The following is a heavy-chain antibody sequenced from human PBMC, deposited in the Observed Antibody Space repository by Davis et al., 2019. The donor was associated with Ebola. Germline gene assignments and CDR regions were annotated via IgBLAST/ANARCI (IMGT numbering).Heavy chain of an antibody. CDR3: ARDRMVSLGDSSSWYSHPGWFDP. D-gene: IGHD6-13*01. Sequence: ASVKVSCKASGYTFTGYYMHWVRQAPGQGLEWMGWINPNSGGTNYAQKFQGRVTMTRDTSISTAYMELSRLRSDDTAVYYCARDRMVSLGDSSSWYSHPGWFDPWGQGTLVTVSS. V-gene: IGHV1-2*02. CDR1: GYTFTGYY. CDR2: INPNSGGT. J-gene: IGHJ5*02.